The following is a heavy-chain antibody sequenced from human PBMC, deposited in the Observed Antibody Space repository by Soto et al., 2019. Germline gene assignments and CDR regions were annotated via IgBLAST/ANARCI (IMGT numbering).Heavy chain of an antibody. J-gene: IGHJ5*02. D-gene: IGHD6-13*01. CDR1: GFAFSSHA. CDR2: ISSDGATK. CDR3: ERPSVHIAAARRLDL. V-gene: IGHV3-30*14. Sequence: GGSLRLSCTASGFAFSSHAMQWVRQAPGKGLEWVAVISSDGATKYVADSLKGRFTISRDNFESTMSLQMNNLRPEDTALYPCERPSVHIAAARRLDLWGPGTLVTVSS.